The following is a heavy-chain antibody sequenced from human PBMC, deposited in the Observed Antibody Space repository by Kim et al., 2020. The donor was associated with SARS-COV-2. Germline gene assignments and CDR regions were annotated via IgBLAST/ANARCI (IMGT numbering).Heavy chain of an antibody. Sequence: WYNEYAVSVKSRISITPDTSKTQFSLQLNSVTPEDTAVYYCARGVYSGSPFDYWGQGTLVTVSS. J-gene: IGHJ4*02. V-gene: IGHV6-1*01. CDR2: WYN. D-gene: IGHD1-26*01. CDR3: ARGVYSGSPFDY.